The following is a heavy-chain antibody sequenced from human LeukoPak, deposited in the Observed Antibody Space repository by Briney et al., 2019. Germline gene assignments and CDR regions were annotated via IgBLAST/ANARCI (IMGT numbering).Heavy chain of an antibody. CDR3: ARVAKCSSPCRAKYWYSDL. J-gene: IGHJ2*01. CDR1: GGSFSGYI. V-gene: IGHV4-34*01. Sequence: SETLSLTCAVYGGSFSGYIWGWLRQPPGKGLEWIAEINHSGSTTYSPSLKSRVTLSVDTSKNQFSLQLNSVTAADTAVYYCARVAKCSSPCRAKYWYSDLWGRGTLVTVSS. D-gene: IGHD2-15*01. CDR2: INHSGST.